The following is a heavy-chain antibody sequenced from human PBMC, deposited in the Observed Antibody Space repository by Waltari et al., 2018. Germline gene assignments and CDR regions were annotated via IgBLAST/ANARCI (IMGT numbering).Heavy chain of an antibody. J-gene: IGHJ6*02. CDR1: GGTFSSYA. CDR3: AREGSYYTRNYYYGMDV. D-gene: IGHD3-10*01. CDR2: IIPILCTS. Sequence: QVQLVQSGAEVKKPGSSVKVSCKASGGTFSSYAISWVRQAPGQGLEWMGRIIPILCTSNDAQKCQGRVTSTADKSTSTAYMELSSLRSEDTAVYYCAREGSYYTRNYYYGMDVWGQGTTVTVSS. V-gene: IGHV1-69*08.